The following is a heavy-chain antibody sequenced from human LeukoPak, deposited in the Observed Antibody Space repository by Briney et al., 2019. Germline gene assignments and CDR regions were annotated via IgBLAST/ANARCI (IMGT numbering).Heavy chain of an antibody. V-gene: IGHV3-15*01. D-gene: IGHD3-3*01. CDR1: GFTFSNAW. CDR3: ARAGVRQYYDFWSENY. J-gene: IGHJ4*02. Sequence: GGSLRLSCAASGFTFSNAWMSWVRQAPGKGLEWVGRIKSKTDGGTTDYAAPVKGRFTISRDDSKNTLYLQMNSLKTEDTAVYYCARAGVRQYYDFWSENYWGQGTLVTVSS. CDR2: IKSKTDGGTT.